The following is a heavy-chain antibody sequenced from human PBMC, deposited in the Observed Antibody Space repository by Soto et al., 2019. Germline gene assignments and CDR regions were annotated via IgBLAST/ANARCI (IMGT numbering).Heavy chain of an antibody. D-gene: IGHD4-17*01. Sequence: EVQLLESGGGMVQPGGSLRLSCVASGFTYSTDAMTWVRHAPGKGLEWVSAMSAGGGSTYYADSVKGRFTISRDNSKNTLYLQMNSLRAEDTAVYYCAKDDPYGDYSDYWGQGTLVTVSS. CDR1: GFTYSTDA. V-gene: IGHV3-23*01. CDR3: AKDDPYGDYSDY. J-gene: IGHJ4*02. CDR2: MSAGGGST.